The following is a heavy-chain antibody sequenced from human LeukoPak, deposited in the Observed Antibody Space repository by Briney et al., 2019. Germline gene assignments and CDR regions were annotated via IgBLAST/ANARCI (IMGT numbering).Heavy chain of an antibody. Sequence: PSETLSFTCTVSGGSISSSSYYWGWIRQPPGKGLKWIGSIYYSGSTYYNPSLKSRVTISVDTSKNQFSLKLSSVTAADTAVYYCVSTQRYYYDSSGYEVWFDPWGQGTLVTVSS. D-gene: IGHD3-22*01. V-gene: IGHV4-39*01. J-gene: IGHJ5*02. CDR2: IYYSGST. CDR1: GGSISSSSYY. CDR3: VSTQRYYYDSSGYEVWFDP.